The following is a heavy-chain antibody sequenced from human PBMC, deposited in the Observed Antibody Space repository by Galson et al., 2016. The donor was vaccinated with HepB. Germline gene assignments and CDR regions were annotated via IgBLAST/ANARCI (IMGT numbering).Heavy chain of an antibody. D-gene: IGHD4-17*01. V-gene: IGHV3-72*01. CDR1: GLTFSDHY. Sequence: SLRLSCAASGLTFSDHYLHWVRQAPGKGLEWVGRSRNRANSYTTEYAASVEGSFTIARDNSRNSLYLQMHNLKSEDTAVYYCASYYGDYSSSAFELWGQGTMVTVSS. CDR3: ASYYGDYSSSAFEL. CDR2: SRNRANSYTT. J-gene: IGHJ3*01.